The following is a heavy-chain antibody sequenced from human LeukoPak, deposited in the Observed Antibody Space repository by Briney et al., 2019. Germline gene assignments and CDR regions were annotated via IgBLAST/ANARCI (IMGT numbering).Heavy chain of an antibody. J-gene: IGHJ4*02. Sequence: SETLSLTCTVSGGSISSYYWGWIRQPPGKGLEWIGSIYYSGSTYSNSSLKSRLTLSVDTSKNQFSLNLSSVTAADTAVYYCARIRRIMITFGGVNFFDYWGQGTLVTVSS. CDR1: GGSISSYY. CDR2: IYYSGST. V-gene: IGHV4-39*01. D-gene: IGHD3-16*01. CDR3: ARIRRIMITFGGVNFFDY.